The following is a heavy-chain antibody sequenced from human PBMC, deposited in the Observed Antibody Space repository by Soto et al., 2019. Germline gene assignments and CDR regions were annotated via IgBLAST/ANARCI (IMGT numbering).Heavy chain of an antibody. J-gene: IGHJ5*02. CDR2: IYYSGST. Sequence: SETLSLTCTVSGGSISSYYWSWIRQPPGKGLEWIGYIYYSGSTNYNPSLKSRVTISVDTSKNQFSLKLSSVTAADTAVYYCARGTGYYSNWFDPWGQGTLVTVSS. V-gene: IGHV4-59*08. CDR3: ARGTGYYSNWFDP. CDR1: GGSISSYY. D-gene: IGHD3-9*01.